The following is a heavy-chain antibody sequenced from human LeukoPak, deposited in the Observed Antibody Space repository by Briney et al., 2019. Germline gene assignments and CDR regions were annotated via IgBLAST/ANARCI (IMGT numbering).Heavy chain of an antibody. CDR1: GDSINSFY. D-gene: IGHD3-22*01. CDR2: ISGSGGST. J-gene: IGHJ4*02. CDR3: AKDRVTYYYDSSGYSTLV. V-gene: IGHV3-23*01. Sequence: PSETLSLTCAVSGDSINSFYWSWVRQAPGKGLEWVSAISGSGGSTYYADSVKGRFTISRDNSKNTLYLQMNSLRAEDTAVYYCAKDRVTYYYDSSGYSTLVWGQGTLVTVSS.